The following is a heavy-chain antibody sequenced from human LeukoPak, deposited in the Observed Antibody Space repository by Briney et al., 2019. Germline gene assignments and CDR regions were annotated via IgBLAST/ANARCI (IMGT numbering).Heavy chain of an antibody. CDR2: IKQDGSER. CDR3: ARIEPDNSGWLY. Sequence: GESLKISCAGSGFTFSRFWLSWVRQAPGKGLEWVANIKQDGSERYYVDSVKGRFSISRDNAKSSLYLEMKTLRVEDTAVYYCARIEPDNSGWLYWGQGTLVTVSS. CDR1: GFTFSRFW. D-gene: IGHD3-22*01. J-gene: IGHJ4*02. V-gene: IGHV3-7*01.